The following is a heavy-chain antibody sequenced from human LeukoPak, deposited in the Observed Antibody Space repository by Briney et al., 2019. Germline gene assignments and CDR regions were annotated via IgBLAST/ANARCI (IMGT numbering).Heavy chain of an antibody. J-gene: IGHJ4*02. CDR2: ISGSGGST. CDR1: GFTFSSYG. D-gene: IGHD5-24*01. V-gene: IGHV3-23*01. CDR3: AKDKVGGWLQFVCDY. Sequence: GGSLRLSCAASGFTFSSYGMSWVRQAPGKGLEWVSAISGSGGSTYYADSVKGRFTISRDNSKNTLYLQMNSLRAEDTAVYYCAKDKVGGWLQFVCDYWGQGTPVTVSS.